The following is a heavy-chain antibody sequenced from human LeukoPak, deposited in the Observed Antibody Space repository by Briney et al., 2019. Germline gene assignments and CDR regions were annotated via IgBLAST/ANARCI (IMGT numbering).Heavy chain of an antibody. CDR2: ISFDGSNK. CDR1: XFTFSXXG. Sequence: LRLSXAXXXFTFSXXGMHWVRQAPGKGLEGVAVISFDGSNKYYADSVTARFTTSRDNSKNTLYLQMNSLRAEDTAVYYCAKVWFGELSPPDYWGQGTLVTVSS. J-gene: IGHJ4*02. CDR3: AKVWFGELSPPDY. V-gene: IGHV3-30*18. D-gene: IGHD3-10*01.